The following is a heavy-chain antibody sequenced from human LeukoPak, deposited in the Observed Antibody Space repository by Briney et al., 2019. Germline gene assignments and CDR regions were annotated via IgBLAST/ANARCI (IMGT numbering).Heavy chain of an antibody. Sequence: SETLSLTCAVYGGSFSGYYWSWIRQPPGKGLEWIGEINNSGSTNYNPSLKSRVTISVDTSKNQFSLKLSSVTAADTAVYYCARAGYSYGYRSDYGMDVWGQGTTVTVSS. CDR2: INNSGST. CDR1: GGSFSGYY. CDR3: ARAGYSYGYRSDYGMDV. D-gene: IGHD5-18*01. J-gene: IGHJ6*02. V-gene: IGHV4-34*01.